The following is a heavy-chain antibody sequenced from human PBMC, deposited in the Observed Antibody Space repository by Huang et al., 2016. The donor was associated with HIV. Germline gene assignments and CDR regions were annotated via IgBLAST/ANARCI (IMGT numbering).Heavy chain of an antibody. Sequence: QVQLVQSGAEVKKPGASVKVSCKASGYTFTSYYMHWVRQAPVQGLEWMGIINTSGGSTSYAQKFQGRVTMTRDTSTSTVYMELSSLRSEDTAVYYCASGGYYDYVWGSYRLDYWGQGTLVTVSS. V-gene: IGHV1-46*01. CDR3: ASGGYYDYVWGSYRLDY. CDR1: GYTFTSYY. CDR2: INTSGGST. J-gene: IGHJ4*02. D-gene: IGHD3-16*02.